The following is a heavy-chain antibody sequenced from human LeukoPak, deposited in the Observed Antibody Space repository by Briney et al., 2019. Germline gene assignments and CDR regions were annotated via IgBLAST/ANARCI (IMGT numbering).Heavy chain of an antibody. J-gene: IGHJ4*02. CDR1: GGSISSSSYY. D-gene: IGHD3-10*01. Sequence: SETLSLTCTVSGGSISSSSYYWGWIRQPPGKGLGWVGSIYYSGSTYYNPSLKSRVTISVNTSKNQFSLTLSSVTAADTAVYSCARHHYYGSGSYWTIDYWGQGTLVTVSS. CDR2: IYYSGST. V-gene: IGHV4-39*01. CDR3: ARHHYYGSGSYWTIDY.